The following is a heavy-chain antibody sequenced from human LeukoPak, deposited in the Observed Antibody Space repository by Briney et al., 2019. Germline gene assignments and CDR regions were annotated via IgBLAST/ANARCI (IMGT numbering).Heavy chain of an antibody. CDR1: GYTFTSYY. V-gene: IGHV1-46*01. Sequence: GASVKVSCKASGYTFTSYYMHWVRQAPGQGLEWMGIINPSGGSTSYAQKFQGRVTMTRDMSTSTVYMELSSLRSEDTAVYYCARDAAPAAVDYYYYMDVWGKGTTVTVSS. CDR3: ARDAAPAAVDYYYYMDV. CDR2: INPSGGST. J-gene: IGHJ6*03. D-gene: IGHD6-13*01.